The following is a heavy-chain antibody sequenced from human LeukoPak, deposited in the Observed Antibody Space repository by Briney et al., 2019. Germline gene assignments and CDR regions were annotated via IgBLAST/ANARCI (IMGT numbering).Heavy chain of an antibody. Sequence: GGSLRLSCAASGFTFSSYAMSWVRQAPGKGLEWVSGISGSGGTITYADSVEGRFTISRDNSKNTLYLQMISLRAEDTAVYYCARHTNHNYYYYYIDVWGKGTAVTVSS. V-gene: IGHV3-23*01. CDR1: GFTFSSYA. D-gene: IGHD1-14*01. CDR3: ARHTNHNYYYYYIDV. J-gene: IGHJ6*03. CDR2: ISGSGGTI.